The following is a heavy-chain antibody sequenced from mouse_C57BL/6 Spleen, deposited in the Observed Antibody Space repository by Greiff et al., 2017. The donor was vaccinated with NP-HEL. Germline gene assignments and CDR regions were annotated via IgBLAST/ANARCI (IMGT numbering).Heavy chain of an antibody. J-gene: IGHJ2*01. CDR3: TRENYGSSRDFDY. D-gene: IGHD1-1*01. CDR1: GYTFTDYE. CDR2: IDPETGGT. Sequence: VQLQESGAELVRPGASVTLSCKASGYTFTDYEMHWVKQTPVHGLEWIGAIDPETGGTAYNQKFKGKAILTADKSSSTAYMELRSLTSEDSAVYYCTRENYGSSRDFDYWGQGTTLTVSS. V-gene: IGHV1-15*01.